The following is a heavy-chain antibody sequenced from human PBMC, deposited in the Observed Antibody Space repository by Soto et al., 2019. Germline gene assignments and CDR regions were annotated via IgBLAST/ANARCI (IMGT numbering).Heavy chain of an antibody. Sequence: PGGSLRLSCAASGFTFSNYSMNWVRPAPGKGLEWVSYISGSSSTIYYADSVKGRFTISRDNAKNSLYLQMNSLRAEYTAMHYCARVGVTSHAFGIWGQGTMGTGSS. D-gene: IGHD1-26*01. J-gene: IGHJ3*02. CDR1: GFTFSNYS. V-gene: IGHV3-48*01. CDR2: ISGSSSTI. CDR3: ARVGVTSHAFGI.